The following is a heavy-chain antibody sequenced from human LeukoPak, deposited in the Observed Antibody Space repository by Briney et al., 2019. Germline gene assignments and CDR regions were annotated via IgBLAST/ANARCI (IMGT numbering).Heavy chain of an antibody. J-gene: IGHJ4*02. Sequence: ASVTVSCKASGYTFTSYGISWVRQAPGQGLEWMGWISAYNGNTNYAQKLQGRVTMTTDTSTSTAYVELRSLRSDDTAVYYCARLGKYYDSSEDWGQGTLVTVSS. CDR2: ISAYNGNT. D-gene: IGHD3-22*01. CDR1: GYTFTSYG. CDR3: ARLGKYYDSSED. V-gene: IGHV1-18*01.